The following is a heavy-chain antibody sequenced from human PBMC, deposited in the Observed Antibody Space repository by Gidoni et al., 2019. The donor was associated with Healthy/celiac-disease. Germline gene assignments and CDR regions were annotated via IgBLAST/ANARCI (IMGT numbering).Heavy chain of an antibody. Sequence: QVQLVESGGGVVQPGRSLRLSCAASGFTFSSYGMHWVRQAPGKGLEWVAVIWYDGSNKYYADSVKGRFTISRDNSKNTLYLQMNSLRAEDTAVYYCARGRVVHYFDYWGQGTLVTVSS. J-gene: IGHJ4*02. V-gene: IGHV3-33*01. CDR1: GFTFSSYG. CDR2: IWYDGSNK. CDR3: ARGRVVHYFDY.